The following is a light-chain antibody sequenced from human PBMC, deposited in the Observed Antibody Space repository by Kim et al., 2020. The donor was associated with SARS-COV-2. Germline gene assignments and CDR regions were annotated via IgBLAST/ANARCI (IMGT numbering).Light chain of an antibody. J-gene: IGLJ1*01. V-gene: IGLV3-1*01. CDR3: QAWDSSTYNYV. CDR2: QDS. Sequence: PGQTASITCSGDKLGDKYACWYQQKPGQSPVLVIYQDSKRPSGIPERFSGSNSGNTATLTISGTQAMDEADYYCQAWDSSTYNYVFGTGTKVTVL. CDR1: KLGDKY.